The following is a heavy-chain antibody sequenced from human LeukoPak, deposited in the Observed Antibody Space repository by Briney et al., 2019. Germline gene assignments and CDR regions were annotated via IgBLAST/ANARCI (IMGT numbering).Heavy chain of an antibody. D-gene: IGHD6-19*01. CDR2: ISGSGGST. CDR3: AKDKGYSSGWYDYYGIDV. CDR1: GFTFSSYA. Sequence: SGGSLRLSCAASGFTFSSYAMSWVRQAPGKGLEWVSAISGSGGSTYYADSVKGRFTIFRDNSKNTLYLQMNSLRAEDTAVYYCAKDKGYSSGWYDYYGIDVWGQGTTVSVSS. V-gene: IGHV3-23*01. J-gene: IGHJ6*02.